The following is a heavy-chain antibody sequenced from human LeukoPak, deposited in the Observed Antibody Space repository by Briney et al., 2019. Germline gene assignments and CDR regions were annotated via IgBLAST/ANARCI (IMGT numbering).Heavy chain of an antibody. CDR1: GNSISSFF. V-gene: IGHV4-59*08. J-gene: IGHJ4*02. CDR3: ARHWETSSWYVDY. Sequence: SETLSLTCTVSGNSISSFFWSWIRQPPGKGLEWIGYIFYSGSTNYNPSLKSRATISVDTSKNQFSLKLSSVTAADTAVYYCARHWETSSWYVDYWGQGTLVTVSS. D-gene: IGHD6-13*01. CDR2: IFYSGST.